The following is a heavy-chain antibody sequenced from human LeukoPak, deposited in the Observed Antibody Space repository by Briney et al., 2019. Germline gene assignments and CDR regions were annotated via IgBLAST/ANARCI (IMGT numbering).Heavy chain of an antibody. J-gene: IGHJ1*01. CDR1: GGTFSSYA. Sequence: SVKVSCKASGGTFSSYAISWVRQAPGQGLEWMGGIIPIFGTANYAQKFQGRVTITADESTSTAYMELSSLRSEDTAVYYCASVNGDGAEYFQHWGQGTLVTVSS. V-gene: IGHV1-69*13. D-gene: IGHD2-21*01. CDR3: ASVNGDGAEYFQH. CDR2: IIPIFGTA.